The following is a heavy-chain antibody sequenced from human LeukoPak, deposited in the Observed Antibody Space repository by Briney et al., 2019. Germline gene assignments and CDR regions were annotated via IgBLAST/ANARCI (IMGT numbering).Heavy chain of an antibody. CDR1: GYTFTNYG. Sequence: ASVKVSCKASGYTFTNYGIRWVRQAPGQGLEWMGWISGYNGKTNYAQKLQGRVTMTTDTSTSTAYMELGSLTSDDTAVYYCARDLSGGDPYYYYYMDVWGKGTTVTVSS. CDR3: ARDLSGGDPYYYYYMDV. CDR2: ISGYNGKT. V-gene: IGHV1-18*01. J-gene: IGHJ6*03. D-gene: IGHD2-21*02.